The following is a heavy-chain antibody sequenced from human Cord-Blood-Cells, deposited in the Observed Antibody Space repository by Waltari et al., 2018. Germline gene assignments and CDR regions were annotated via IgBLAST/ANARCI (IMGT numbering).Heavy chain of an antibody. CDR2: IYYSGSP. Sequence: QLQLQESGPGLVKPSETLSLTCTVSGGSISSSSYYWGWIRQPPGKGLEWIGSIYYSGSPYYNPSLKSRVTISVDTSKNQFSLKLSSVTAADTAVYYCARRWAPIVGATTFDYWGQGTLVTVSS. V-gene: IGHV4-39*01. CDR1: GGSISSSSYY. D-gene: IGHD1-26*01. J-gene: IGHJ4*02. CDR3: ARRWAPIVGATTFDY.